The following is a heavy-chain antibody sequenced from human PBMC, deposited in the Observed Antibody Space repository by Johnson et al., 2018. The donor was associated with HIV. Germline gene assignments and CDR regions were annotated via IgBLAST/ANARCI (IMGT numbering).Heavy chain of an antibody. D-gene: IGHD6-19*01. CDR1: GFTPSNYA. Sequence: QVQLVESGGGVVQTGRSLRLSCAVSGFTPSNYAMHWVRQAPGKGLEWVAFISNDGSIKFSADSVKGRFTISKDNSKNTLYLQMNSLRPEDTAVYYCVQGVPNPAGAFDIWGQGTMVTVSS. V-gene: IGHV3-30-3*01. CDR3: VQGVPNPAGAFDI. CDR2: ISNDGSIK. J-gene: IGHJ3*02.